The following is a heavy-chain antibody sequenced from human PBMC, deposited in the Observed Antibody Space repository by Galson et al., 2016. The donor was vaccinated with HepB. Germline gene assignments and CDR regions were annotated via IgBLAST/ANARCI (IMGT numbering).Heavy chain of an antibody. J-gene: IGHJ6*02. CDR2: ITSDGTST. Sequence: SLRLSCAASGFTFSGYSLHWVRQAPGQGLEWVAVITSDGTSTYYAAPVKGRFTISSDNSKSTRFLQMNSLRSDDTAVYYCAREARSRWYGMDVWGQGTTVTVSS. CDR3: AREARSRWYGMDV. V-gene: IGHV3-30*04. CDR1: GFTFSGYS. D-gene: IGHD6-13*01.